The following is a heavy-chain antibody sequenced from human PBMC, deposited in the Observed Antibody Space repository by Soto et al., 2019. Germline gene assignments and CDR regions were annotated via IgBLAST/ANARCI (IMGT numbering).Heavy chain of an antibody. Sequence: QVQLQESGPGLVKPSQTLSLTCSVSGGSINSGDYYWSWIRQPPGKGLEWIGYIYYSGSTYHNPSLKSRINISLDTSKNQFSLKLSSVTAADTAVYYCATVPTYYYDRSGYANAFYIWGQGTLVTVSS. J-gene: IGHJ3*02. V-gene: IGHV4-30-4*01. CDR1: GGSINSGDYY. CDR3: ATVPTYYYDRSGYANAFYI. CDR2: IYYSGST. D-gene: IGHD3-22*01.